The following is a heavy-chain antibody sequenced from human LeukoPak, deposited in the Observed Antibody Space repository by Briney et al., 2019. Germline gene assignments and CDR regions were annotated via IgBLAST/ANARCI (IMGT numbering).Heavy chain of an antibody. CDR1: GFTFSSYG. J-gene: IGHJ4*02. Sequence: GGSLRLSCAASGFTFSSYGMSWVRQAPGKGLEWVSAISGSGGSTYYADSVKGRFTISRDNSKNTLYLQMNSLRAEDTAVYYCAKDSMDYDILTGNDYWGQGTLVTVSS. V-gene: IGHV3-23*01. D-gene: IGHD3-9*01. CDR3: AKDSMDYDILTGNDY. CDR2: ISGSGGST.